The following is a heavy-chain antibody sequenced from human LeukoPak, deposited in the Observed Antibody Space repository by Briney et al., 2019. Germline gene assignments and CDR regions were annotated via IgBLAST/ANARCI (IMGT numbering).Heavy chain of an antibody. CDR1: GGSISTYY. Sequence: SETLSLTCTVSGGSISTYYWTWSRQPPGKGLEWIGYIYYSGSTNYNPSLKSRVTTSVDTSKNQSSLKLTSVTAADTAVYYCARGAVAGYLNAPLDYWGQGTLVTVSS. D-gene: IGHD6-13*01. CDR2: IYYSGST. J-gene: IGHJ4*02. CDR3: ARGAVAGYLNAPLDY. V-gene: IGHV4-59*01.